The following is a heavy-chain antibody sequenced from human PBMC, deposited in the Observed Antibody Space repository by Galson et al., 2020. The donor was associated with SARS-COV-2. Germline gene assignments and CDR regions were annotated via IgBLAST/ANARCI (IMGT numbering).Heavy chain of an antibody. CDR2: ISYDGSNK. CDR3: ARDLGGYSSG. D-gene: IGHD6-25*01. J-gene: IGHJ4*02. V-gene: IGHV3-30-3*01. CDR1: GFTFSSYA. Sequence: GESLKISCAASGFTFSSYAMHWVRQAPGKGLEWVAVISYDGSNKYYADSVKGRFTISRDNSKNTLYLQMNNLRAEDTAVYYCARDLGGYSSGWGQGTLVTVSS.